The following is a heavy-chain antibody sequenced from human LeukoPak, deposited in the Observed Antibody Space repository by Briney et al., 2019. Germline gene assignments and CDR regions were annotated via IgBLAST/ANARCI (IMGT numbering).Heavy chain of an antibody. J-gene: IGHJ4*02. V-gene: IGHV3-7*01. D-gene: IGHD3-3*01. Sequence: GGSLRLSCAATGFAFSSYWMSWVRQAPGKGLEWVANIKQDGSEKYYVDSVKGRFTISRDNAKNSLYLKMNSLRAEDTAVYYCARRPGDFWSGYYSGYYFDYWGQGTLATVSS. CDR2: IKQDGSEK. CDR1: GFAFSSYW. CDR3: ARRPGDFWSGYYSGYYFDY.